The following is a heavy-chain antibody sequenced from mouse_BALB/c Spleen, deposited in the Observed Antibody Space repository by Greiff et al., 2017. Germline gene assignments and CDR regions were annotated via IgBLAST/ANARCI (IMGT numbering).Heavy chain of an antibody. J-gene: IGHJ4*01. CDR3: ASPYGNYEDY. CDR1: GYTFTSYW. D-gene: IGHD2-1*01. CDR2: INPSTGYT. Sequence: VQLQQSGAELAKPGASVKTSCKASGYTFTSYWMHWVKQRPGQGLEWIGYINPSTGYTEYNQKFKDKATLTADKSSSTAYMQLSSLTSEDSAVYYCASPYGNYEDYWGQGTSVTVSS. V-gene: IGHV1-7*01.